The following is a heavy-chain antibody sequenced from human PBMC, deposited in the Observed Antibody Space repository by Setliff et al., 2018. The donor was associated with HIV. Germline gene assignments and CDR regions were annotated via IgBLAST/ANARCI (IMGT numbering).Heavy chain of an antibody. CDR1: GYTFISYD. Sequence: ASVKVSCKASGYTFISYDINWVRQAAGQGLEWVGWMSPNTGNTGYAQKFQGRVTMTRGTSISTAYMEVSSLRSDDTAVYYCAREGSPIYYFDYWSQGTLVTVSS. J-gene: IGHJ4*02. V-gene: IGHV1-8*02. D-gene: IGHD3-10*01. CDR3: AREGSPIYYFDY. CDR2: MSPNTGNT.